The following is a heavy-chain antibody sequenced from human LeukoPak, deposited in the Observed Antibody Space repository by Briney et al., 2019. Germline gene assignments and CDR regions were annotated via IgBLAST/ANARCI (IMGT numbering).Heavy chain of an antibody. Sequence: RGESLKISCKGSGYSFTSYWISWVRQMPGKGLEWMGRIDPSDSYTNYSPSFQGHVTISADKSISTAYLQWSSLKASDTAMYYCAKGPTFRSDTVVVVAADAILDYWGQGTLVTVSS. CDR1: GYSFTSYW. J-gene: IGHJ4*02. CDR2: IDPSDSYT. CDR3: AKGPTFRSDTVVVVAADAILDY. D-gene: IGHD2-15*01. V-gene: IGHV5-10-1*01.